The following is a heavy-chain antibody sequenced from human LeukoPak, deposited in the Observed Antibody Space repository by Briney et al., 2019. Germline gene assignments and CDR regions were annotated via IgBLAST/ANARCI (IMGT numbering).Heavy chain of an antibody. CDR3: ARGAYGDK. Sequence: GASVKVSCEASGYTLTSYGINWMRQAPGQRLEWMGWISTQSGNTNYAQKVQGRHTLTTDRSTNTAYMELRSLRSDDTAVYYCARGAYGDKWGQGTMVTVSS. D-gene: IGHD4-17*01. CDR1: GYTLTSYG. CDR2: ISTQSGNT. V-gene: IGHV1-18*01. J-gene: IGHJ4*02.